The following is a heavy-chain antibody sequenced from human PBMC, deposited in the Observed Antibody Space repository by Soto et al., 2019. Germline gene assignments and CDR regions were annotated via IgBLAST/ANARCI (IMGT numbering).Heavy chain of an antibody. V-gene: IGHV4-30-4*01. D-gene: IGHD5-18*01. Sequence: SETLSLTCTVSGGSIRSGDYYWTWIRQPPGKGLEWIGYVYYTGSTNYNPYLKSRVTMSVDTSKNQFSLKLSSVTAAETAAYYCVGVDGYSYGYSFDYWGHGTLVTVSS. CDR3: VGVDGYSYGYSFDY. CDR1: GGSIRSGDYY. CDR2: VYYTGST. J-gene: IGHJ4*01.